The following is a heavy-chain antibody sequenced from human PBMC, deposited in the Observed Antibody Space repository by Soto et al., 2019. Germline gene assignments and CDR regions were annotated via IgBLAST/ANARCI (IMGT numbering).Heavy chain of an antibody. V-gene: IGHV3-30*02. CDR2: IWSDGGSE. CDR3: AKESDTFDV. CDR1: GFSFSNYF. J-gene: IGHJ3*01. Sequence: QVQLVESGGGVVQPGDSLKLSCAASGFSFSNYFMHWVRQAPGKGLEWLACIWSDGGSEFHADSLKGRLTLSRDTSSNTLYMEMSSLRAEDTAVYYCAKESDTFDVWGQGTMVTVSS.